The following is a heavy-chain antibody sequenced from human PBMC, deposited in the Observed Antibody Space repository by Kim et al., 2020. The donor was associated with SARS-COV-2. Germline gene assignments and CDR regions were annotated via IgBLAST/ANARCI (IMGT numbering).Heavy chain of an antibody. D-gene: IGHD6-13*01. CDR3: AGSLYHPSSSGWFGFDP. CDR1: GGSFSGYY. CDR2: INHSGST. V-gene: IGHV4-34*01. Sequence: SETLSLTCAAYGGSFSGYYWSWIRQPPGRGLEWIGEINHSGSTNYNPSLKSRVTISFGTSKNQLLLLLSSVTAADAAVFFCAGSLYHPSSSGWFGFDPWG. J-gene: IGHJ5*02.